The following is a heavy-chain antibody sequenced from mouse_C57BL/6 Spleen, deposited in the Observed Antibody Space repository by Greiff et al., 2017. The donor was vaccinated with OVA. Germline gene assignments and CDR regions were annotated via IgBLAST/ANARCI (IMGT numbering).Heavy chain of an antibody. V-gene: IGHV1-22*01. CDR2: INPNNGGT. CDR3: ARVSWYFDV. Sequence: EVQRVESGPELVKPGASVKMSCKASGYTFTDYNMHWVKQSHGKSLEWIGYINPNNGGTSYNQKFKGKATLTVNKSSSTAYMELRSLTSEDSAVYYCARVSWYFDVWGTGTTVTVSS. CDR1: GYTFTDYN. J-gene: IGHJ1*03.